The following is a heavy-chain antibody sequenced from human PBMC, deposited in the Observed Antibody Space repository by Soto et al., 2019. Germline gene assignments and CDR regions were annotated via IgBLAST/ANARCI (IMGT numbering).Heavy chain of an antibody. Sequence: ASVKVSCKASGYTFTSYAMHWVRQAPGQRLEWMGWINAGNGNTKYSQKFQGRVTITRDTSASTAYMELSSLRSEDTAVYYCARGDSYCGGDCYAEYFQHWGQGTLVTVSS. CDR2: INAGNGNT. J-gene: IGHJ1*01. V-gene: IGHV1-3*01. CDR1: GYTFTSYA. D-gene: IGHD2-21*02. CDR3: ARGDSYCGGDCYAEYFQH.